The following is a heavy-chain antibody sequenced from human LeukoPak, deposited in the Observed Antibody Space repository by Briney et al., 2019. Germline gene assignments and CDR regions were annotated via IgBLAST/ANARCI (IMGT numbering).Heavy chain of an antibody. CDR1: GFTFDDNA. CDR2: ISSSSSYI. V-gene: IGHV3-21*01. Sequence: GGSLRLSCAVSGFTFDDNAMHWVRQAPGKGLEWVSSISSSSSYIYYADSVKGRFTISRDNAKNSLYLQMNSLRAEDTAVYYCARDHTAPYYYYYYYMDVWGKGTTVTVSS. CDR3: ARDHTAPYYYYYYYMDV. J-gene: IGHJ6*03. D-gene: IGHD5-18*01.